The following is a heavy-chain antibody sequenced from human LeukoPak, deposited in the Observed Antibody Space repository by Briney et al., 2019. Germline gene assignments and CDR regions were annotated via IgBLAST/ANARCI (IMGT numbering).Heavy chain of an antibody. V-gene: IGHV3-30-3*01. J-gene: IGHJ6*02. D-gene: IGHD6-19*01. Sequence: PGRSLRLSCAASGFTFSSYAMHWVRQAPGKGLEWVAVISYDGSNKYYADSVKGRFTISRDNSNNTLYLQMNSLRPDDTAVYYCAKAGYSSGWTRYYGMDVWGQGTTVAVSS. CDR1: GFTFSSYA. CDR3: AKAGYSSGWTRYYGMDV. CDR2: ISYDGSNK.